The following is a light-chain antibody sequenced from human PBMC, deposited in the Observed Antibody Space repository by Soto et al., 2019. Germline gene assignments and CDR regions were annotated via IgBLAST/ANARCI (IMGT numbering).Light chain of an antibody. CDR2: ASS. Sequence: DIQMTPSPSSLSASIGDRVTITCRASQNISIYLHWYQQKPGQAPKFLIYASSNLQSGVPSRFSGSGSGTDFTLTISSLQPEDFATYYCQQSYSTLYTFGQGTKLEIK. CDR3: QQSYSTLYT. J-gene: IGKJ2*01. V-gene: IGKV1-39*01. CDR1: QNISIY.